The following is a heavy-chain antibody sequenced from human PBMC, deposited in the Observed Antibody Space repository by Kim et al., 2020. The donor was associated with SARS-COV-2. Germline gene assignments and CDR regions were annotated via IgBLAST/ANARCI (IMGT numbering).Heavy chain of an antibody. CDR2: ISGSGGST. J-gene: IGHJ1*01. Sequence: GGSLRLSCAASGFTFSSYAMSWVRQAPGKGLEWVSAISGSGGSTYYADSVKGRFTISRDNSKNTLYLQMNSLRAEDTAVYYCAISRITMIVVANAEYFQHWGQGTLVTVSS. CDR1: GFTFSSYA. V-gene: IGHV3-23*01. D-gene: IGHD3-22*01. CDR3: AISRITMIVVANAEYFQH.